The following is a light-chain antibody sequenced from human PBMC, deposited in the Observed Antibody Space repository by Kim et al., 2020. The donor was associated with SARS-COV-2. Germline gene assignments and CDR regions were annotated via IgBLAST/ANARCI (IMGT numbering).Light chain of an antibody. V-gene: IGKV3-20*01. CDR3: QQYGTSPPYT. CDR1: QTGCSTC. J-gene: IGKJ2*01. Sequence: PGERATLSCMASQTGCSTCLAWYQQKPGQAPRLLIYSASTRATGIPDRFSGGGSGTDFTLTISRLEPEDFAVYYCQQYGTSPPYTFGQGTKLEI. CDR2: SAS.